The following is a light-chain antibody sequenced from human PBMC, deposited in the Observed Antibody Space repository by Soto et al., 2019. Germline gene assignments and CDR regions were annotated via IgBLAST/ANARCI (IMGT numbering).Light chain of an antibody. CDR2: AAS. Sequence: DIQMTQSPSSLSASVGDRVTITCRASQSISGYLNWYQQKPGKAPNLLIYAASSLQSGVPSRFSGSGSGTDFTLTINSLHPEDFATYYCQQSYSTPITFGQGTRLDIX. V-gene: IGKV1-39*01. J-gene: IGKJ5*01. CDR1: QSISGY. CDR3: QQSYSTPIT.